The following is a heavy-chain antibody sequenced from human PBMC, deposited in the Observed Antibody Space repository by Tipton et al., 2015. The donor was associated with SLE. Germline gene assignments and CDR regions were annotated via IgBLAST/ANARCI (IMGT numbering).Heavy chain of an antibody. CDR3: ARGNLREGGGPFDP. Sequence: GLVKPSETLSLTCAVYGGSFSGYYWSWIRQPPGKGLEWIGEINHSGSTNYNPSLKSRVTISVDTSKNQFSLKLSSVTAADTAVYYCARGNLREGGGPFDPWGQGTLVTVSS. V-gene: IGHV4-34*01. J-gene: IGHJ5*02. CDR1: GGSFSGYY. D-gene: IGHD2-15*01. CDR2: INHSGST.